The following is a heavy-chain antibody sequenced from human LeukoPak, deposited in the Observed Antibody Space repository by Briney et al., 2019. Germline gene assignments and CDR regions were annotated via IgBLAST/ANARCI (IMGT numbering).Heavy chain of an antibody. CDR1: GFTFSSYA. CDR2: ISSNGGST. V-gene: IGHV3-64*01. Sequence: GGSLRLSCAASGFTFSSYAMHWVRQAPGKGLEYVSAISSNGGSTYYANSVKGRFTISRDNSKNTLYLQMNSLRAEDTAVYYCAKDNVIMIVVVFDYWGQGTLVTVSS. D-gene: IGHD3-22*01. J-gene: IGHJ4*02. CDR3: AKDNVIMIVVVFDY.